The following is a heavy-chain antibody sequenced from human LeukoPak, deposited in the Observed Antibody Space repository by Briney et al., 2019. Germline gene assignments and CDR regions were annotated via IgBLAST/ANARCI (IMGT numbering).Heavy chain of an antibody. V-gene: IGHV3-NL1*01. D-gene: IGHD2-21*02. Sequence: GGSLRLSCAASGFTFSSYSMNWVRQAPGKGLEWVSVIYSGGSTYYADSVKGRFTISRDNSKNTLYLQMNSLRAEDTAVYYCAKGPIDCGGDCYTTPYPEWYFDLWGRGTLVTVSS. CDR3: AKGPIDCGGDCYTTPYPEWYFDL. J-gene: IGHJ2*01. CDR1: GFTFSSYS. CDR2: IYSGGST.